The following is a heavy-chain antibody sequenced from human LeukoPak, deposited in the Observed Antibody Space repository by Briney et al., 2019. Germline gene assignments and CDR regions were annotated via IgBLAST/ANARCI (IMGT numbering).Heavy chain of an antibody. Sequence: GGSLRLSCAASAFTFSNYGMHWVRQAPGKGLEWVAFLRYDGSSKYYLDSVKGRFTISRDNSKNTLYLQMNSLRAEDTAVYYCARDARIKSWLYYSDYWGQGTLVTVSS. CDR2: LRYDGSSK. CDR1: AFTFSNYG. V-gene: IGHV3-30*02. J-gene: IGHJ4*02. D-gene: IGHD3-22*01. CDR3: ARDARIKSWLYYSDY.